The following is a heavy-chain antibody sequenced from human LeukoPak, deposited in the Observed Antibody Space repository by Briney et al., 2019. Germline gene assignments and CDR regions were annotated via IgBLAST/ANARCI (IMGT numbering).Heavy chain of an antibody. J-gene: IGHJ4*02. CDR3: ARGVDFWSGYPTAVLDY. CDR1: GYTFTGYY. Sequence: ASVKVSCKASGYTFTGYYMHWVRQAPGQGLEWMGWINPNSGGTNYAQKFQGRVTMTRDTSISTAYMELSRLRSDDTAVYYCARGVDFWSGYPTAVLDYWGQGTLVTVSS. V-gene: IGHV1-2*02. CDR2: INPNSGGT. D-gene: IGHD3-3*01.